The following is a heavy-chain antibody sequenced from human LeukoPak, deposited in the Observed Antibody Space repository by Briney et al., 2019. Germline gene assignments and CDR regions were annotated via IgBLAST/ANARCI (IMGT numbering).Heavy chain of an antibody. CDR3: ARDDGYDSSGYLWNAFDI. J-gene: IGHJ3*02. Sequence: ASVKVSCKASGYTFTSYYMHWVRQAPGQGLEWMGIISPSGGSTSYAQKFQGRVTMTRDTSTSTVYMELSSLRSEDTAVYYCARDDGYDSSGYLWNAFDIWGQGTMVTVSS. D-gene: IGHD3-22*01. CDR2: ISPSGGST. CDR1: GYTFTSYY. V-gene: IGHV1-46*01.